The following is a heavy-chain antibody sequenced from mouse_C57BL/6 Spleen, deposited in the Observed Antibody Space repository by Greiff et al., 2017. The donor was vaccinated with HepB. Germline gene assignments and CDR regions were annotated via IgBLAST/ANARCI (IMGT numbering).Heavy chain of an antibody. D-gene: IGHD1-1*01. J-gene: IGHJ2*01. CDR3: ARAHFDYYAYFDY. CDR1: GFSFTSYA. CDR2: IWTGRGT. V-gene: IGHV2-9-1*01. Sequence: VQLQQSGPGLVAPSQSLSITCTVSGFSFTSYAISWVRQPPGKGLEWLGVIWTGRGTNYNSALKSRLSISKDNSKSQVFLKMNSLQTDDTARYYCARAHFDYYAYFDYWGQGTTLTVSS.